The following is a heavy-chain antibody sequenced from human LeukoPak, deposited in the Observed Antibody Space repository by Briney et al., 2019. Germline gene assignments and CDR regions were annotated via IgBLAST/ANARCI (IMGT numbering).Heavy chain of an antibody. D-gene: IGHD6-6*01. V-gene: IGHV1-46*01. CDR2: INPTGGST. Sequence: ASVKVSCKASGYTFPSYFMHWVRQAPGQGLEWMGIINPTGGSTTYAQKFQGRVTMTRDTSTSTVYMELSSLRSDDTAVYYCVRTAARRFDYWGQGTLVTVSS. CDR3: VRTAARRFDY. J-gene: IGHJ4*02. CDR1: GYTFPSYF.